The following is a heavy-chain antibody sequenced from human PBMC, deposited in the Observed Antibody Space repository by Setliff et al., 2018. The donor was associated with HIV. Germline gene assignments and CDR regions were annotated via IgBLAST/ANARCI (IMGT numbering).Heavy chain of an antibody. Sequence: KPSETLSLTCNVSGVSMSTTSYYWGWIRQPPGKGLEWIASIYYSGTTYYNPSLRSRVTISIDTSKNQLFLKLTSVPAADTAVYYCARGAPYGSGRHRWNYWGQGTLVTSPQ. CDR1: GVSMSTTSYY. CDR3: ARGAPYGSGRHRWNY. CDR2: IYYSGTT. V-gene: IGHV4-39*07. J-gene: IGHJ4*02. D-gene: IGHD3-10*01.